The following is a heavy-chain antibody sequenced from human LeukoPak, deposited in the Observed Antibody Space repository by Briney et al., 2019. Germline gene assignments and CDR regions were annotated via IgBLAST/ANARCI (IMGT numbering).Heavy chain of an antibody. D-gene: IGHD3-3*01. Sequence: SETLSLTCAVYGGSFSGYYWSWIRQSPGKGLEWIGEINHSGSTNYNPSPKSRVTISVDTSKNQFSLKLSSVTAADTAVYYCARERPYYDFWSGSRRCFDPWGQGTLVNVSS. CDR1: GGSFSGYY. V-gene: IGHV4-34*01. J-gene: IGHJ5*02. CDR2: INHSGST. CDR3: ARERPYYDFWSGSRRCFDP.